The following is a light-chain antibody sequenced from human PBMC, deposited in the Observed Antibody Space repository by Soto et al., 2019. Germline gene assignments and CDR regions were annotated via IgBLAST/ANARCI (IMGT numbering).Light chain of an antibody. CDR2: WAS. V-gene: IGKV4-1*01. J-gene: IGKJ4*01. Sequence: DIVMTQSPDSLAVSLGERATINCKSSQSVLYSSNNKNYLAWYQQKPGQSPKLLIYWASTRESGVPDRFSGSGSGTDFTLTISSLQAEDVAVYYCQQYYNTPLPFGGGTKVEIK. CDR3: QQYYNTPLP. CDR1: QSVLYSSNNKNY.